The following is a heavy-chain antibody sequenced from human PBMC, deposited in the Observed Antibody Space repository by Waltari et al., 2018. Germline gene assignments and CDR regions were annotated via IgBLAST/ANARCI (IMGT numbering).Heavy chain of an antibody. CDR2: IIPLFGTA. D-gene: IGHD6-13*01. J-gene: IGHJ4*02. V-gene: IGHV1-69*14. CDR3: ARAYSSSCPVGY. Sequence: QVQLVQSGAEVKKPGSSVKVSCKASGVSFSSYAISGVRQAPGQGLEWMGGIIPLFGTANYAQKFQGRVPITADNSTSTPYMELSSLRSADTAVYYCARAYSSSCPVGYWGQGTLVPVSS. CDR1: GVSFSSYA.